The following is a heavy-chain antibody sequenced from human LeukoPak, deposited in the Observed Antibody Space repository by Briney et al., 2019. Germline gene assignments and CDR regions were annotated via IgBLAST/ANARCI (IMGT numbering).Heavy chain of an antibody. CDR2: ISAGGGVT. CDR3: ARVLTMIVVALGY. J-gene: IGHJ4*02. Sequence: GGSLRLSCAGSGFTFASFAFNWVRQAPGKGLEWVSAISAGGGVTYYADSVKGRFTISRDNSKNTLYLQMNSLRAEDTAVYYCARVLTMIVVALGYWGQGTLVTVSS. V-gene: IGHV3-23*01. D-gene: IGHD3-22*01. CDR1: GFTFASFA.